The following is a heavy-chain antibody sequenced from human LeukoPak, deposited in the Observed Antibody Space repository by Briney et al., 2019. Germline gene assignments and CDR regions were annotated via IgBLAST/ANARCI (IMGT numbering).Heavy chain of an antibody. Sequence: SETLSLTCTVSGASIGSFYWSWIRQPAGKGLEWIGRLYNGGDANYSPSLRSRVTIPVDTSKNQFSLKLNSVTAADTAVYYCARGVEASGVGFYAFDIWGQGTVVTVSS. V-gene: IGHV4-4*07. CDR2: LYNGGDA. D-gene: IGHD6-13*01. CDR3: ARGVEASGVGFYAFDI. CDR1: GASIGSFY. J-gene: IGHJ3*02.